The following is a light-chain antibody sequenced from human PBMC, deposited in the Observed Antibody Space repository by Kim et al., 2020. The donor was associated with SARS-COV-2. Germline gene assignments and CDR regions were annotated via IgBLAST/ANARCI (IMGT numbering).Light chain of an antibody. CDR2: RND. CDR1: SYNVGNQG. CDR3: SAWDSSLSAWV. Sequence: QSATPTCTGNSYNVGNQGAVWLQQHHGHPPKLLSYRNDNRPSGISARLAASRSGSTASLTITGLQPEDEADYYCSAWDSSLSAWVFGGGTQLTVL. V-gene: IGLV10-54*01. J-gene: IGLJ3*02.